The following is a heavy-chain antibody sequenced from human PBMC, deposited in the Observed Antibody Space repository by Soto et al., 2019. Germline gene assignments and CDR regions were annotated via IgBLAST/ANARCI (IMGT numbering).Heavy chain of an antibody. CDR2: IYYSGST. CDR3: ARARGARYFDY. D-gene: IGHD2-15*01. CDR1: GGSISSGDYY. V-gene: IGHV4-30-4*01. J-gene: IGHJ4*02. Sequence: QVQLQESGPGLVKPSQTLSLPCTISGGSISSGDYYWSWIRQPPGKALEWIGYIYYSGSTYYNPSLKSRVTIAVDTSKNQFSLKLSSVTAAGTAVYYCARARGARYFDYWGQGTLVTVSS.